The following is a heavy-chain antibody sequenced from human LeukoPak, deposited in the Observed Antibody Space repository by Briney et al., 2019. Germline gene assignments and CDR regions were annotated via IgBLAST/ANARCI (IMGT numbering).Heavy chain of an antibody. Sequence: PGGSLRLSCAASGFTFSSYAMHWVRQAPGKGLEWVAVISYGGSNKYYADSVKGRFTISRDNSKNTLYLQMNSLRAEDTAVYYCARERIAGRGFDPWGQGTLVTVSS. CDR1: GFTFSSYA. J-gene: IGHJ5*02. CDR3: ARERIAGRGFDP. D-gene: IGHD6-6*01. CDR2: ISYGGSNK. V-gene: IGHV3-30-3*01.